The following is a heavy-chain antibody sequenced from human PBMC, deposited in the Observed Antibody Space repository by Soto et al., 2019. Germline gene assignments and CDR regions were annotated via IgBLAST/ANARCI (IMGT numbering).Heavy chain of an antibody. V-gene: IGHV3-30-3*01. J-gene: IGHJ4*02. CDR2: ISYDGSNK. CDR3: ARDARRYSSGWYFDY. Sequence: QVQLVESGGGVVQPGRSLRLSCAASGFTFSSYAMHWVRQAPGKGLEWVAVISYDGSNKYYADSVKGRFTISRDNSKNTLYLQMNSLRAEDTAVYYCARDARRYSSGWYFDYWGQGTLVTVSS. D-gene: IGHD6-19*01. CDR1: GFTFSSYA.